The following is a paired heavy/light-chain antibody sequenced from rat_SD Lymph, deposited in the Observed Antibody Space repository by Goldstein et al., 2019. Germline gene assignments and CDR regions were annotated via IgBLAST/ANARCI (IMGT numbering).Heavy chain of an antibody. CDR1: GYTFTSYY. J-gene: IGHJ3*01. D-gene: IGHD1-12*03. Sequence: VQLQQSGAELAKPGSSVKISCKASGYTFTSYYISWIKQTTGQGLEYIGYINTGSGGTNYNEKFKGKATLTVDKSSSTAFMQLSSLTPDDSAVYYCARPGYYDGYRNWFAYWGQGTLVTVSS. V-gene: IGHV1-43*01. CDR3: ARPGYYDGYRNWFAY. CDR2: INTGSGGT.
Light chain of an antibody. J-gene: IGKJ5*01. CDR2: EGS. CDR1: QNVDNYGISY. Sequence: DIVLTQSPALAVSLEQRATISCKTSQNVDNYGISYMHWYQQKPGQQPKLLIYEGSNLASGIPARFSGSGSGTDFTLTIDPVEADDIATYYCQQSKDYPLTFGSGTKLEIK. V-gene: IGKV3S1*01. CDR3: QQSKDYPLT.